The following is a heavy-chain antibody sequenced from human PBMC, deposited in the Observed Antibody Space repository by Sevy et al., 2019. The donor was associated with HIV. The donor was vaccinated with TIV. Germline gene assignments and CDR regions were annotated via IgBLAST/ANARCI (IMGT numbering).Heavy chain of an antibody. V-gene: IGHV3-9*01. CDR3: AKDIAADLYYYYGMDV. D-gene: IGHD6-13*01. J-gene: IGHJ6*02. Sequence: GGSLSLSCAASGFTFDDYAMHWVRQAPGKGLEWVSGISWNSGSIGYADSVKGRFTISRDNAKNSLYLQMNSLRAEDTALYYCAKDIAADLYYYYGMDVWGQGTTVTVSS. CDR2: ISWNSGSI. CDR1: GFTFDDYA.